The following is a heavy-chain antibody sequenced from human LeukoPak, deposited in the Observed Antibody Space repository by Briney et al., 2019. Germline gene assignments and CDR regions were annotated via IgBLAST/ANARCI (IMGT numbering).Heavy chain of an antibody. CDR1: GFTSSSYE. CDR2: ISSSGSTI. V-gene: IGHV3-48*03. Sequence: GGSLRLSCAASGFTSSSYEMNWVRQAPGKGLEWVSYISSSGSTIYYADSVKGRFTISRDNAKNSLYLQMNSLRAEDTAVYYCARAGYSSSDWGQGTLVTVSS. D-gene: IGHD6-6*01. CDR3: ARAGYSSSD. J-gene: IGHJ4*02.